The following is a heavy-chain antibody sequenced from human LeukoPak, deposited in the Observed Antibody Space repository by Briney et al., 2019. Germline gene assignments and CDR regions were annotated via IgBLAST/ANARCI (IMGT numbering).Heavy chain of an antibody. CDR1: GFTFSSYA. CDR3: AKLDYYDTH. CDR2: ITGSSAST. J-gene: IGHJ4*02. Sequence: GGSLRLSCAASGFTFSSYAMSWVRQAPGKGLEWVSSITGSSASTYYADSVKGRFTISRDNSRNTLYLQMNSLRAEDMAVYFCAKLDYYDTHWGQGTLVTVSS. V-gene: IGHV3-23*01. D-gene: IGHD3-22*01.